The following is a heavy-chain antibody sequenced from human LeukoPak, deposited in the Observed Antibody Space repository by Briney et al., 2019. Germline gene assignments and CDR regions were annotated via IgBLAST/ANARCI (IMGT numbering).Heavy chain of an antibody. CDR1: GGSISSYY. V-gene: IGHV4-59*01. Sequence: TSETLSLTCTVSGGSISSYYWSWIRQPPGKGLEWIGYIYYSGSTNYNPSLKSRVTISVDASKNQFSLKLSSVTAADTAVYYCARASYYYDTEASNWFDPWGQGTLVTVSS. J-gene: IGHJ5*02. CDR2: IYYSGST. CDR3: ARASYYYDTEASNWFDP. D-gene: IGHD3-22*01.